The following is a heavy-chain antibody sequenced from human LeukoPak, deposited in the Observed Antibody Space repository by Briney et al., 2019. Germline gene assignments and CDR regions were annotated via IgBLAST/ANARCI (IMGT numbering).Heavy chain of an antibody. CDR2: INHSGSS. Sequence: SETLSLTCAVYGGSFSAYYWTWIRQPPGKGLEWIGEINHSGSSNYNSSLRSRVTISVDTSYKQFSLRLSSVTAADTAVYYCAPRGDIEHSYVYGKWFDPWGQGTRVAVSS. CDR3: APRGDIEHSYVYGKWFDP. V-gene: IGHV4-34*01. J-gene: IGHJ5*02. CDR1: GGSFSAYY. D-gene: IGHD5-18*01.